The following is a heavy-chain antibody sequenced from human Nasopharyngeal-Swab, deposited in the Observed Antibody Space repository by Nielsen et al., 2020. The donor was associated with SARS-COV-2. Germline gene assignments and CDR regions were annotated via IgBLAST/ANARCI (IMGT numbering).Heavy chain of an antibody. CDR2: IYDGGST. Sequence: GGSLRLSCAASGFTVTSNYMSWVRQAPGKGLEWVSIIYDGGSTYYADSVRGRFTISRDYSKNTLYLQMNSLRAEDTAVYYCAGDQLTAYGYYYYMDVWGRGTTVTVS. D-gene: IGHD3-9*01. V-gene: IGHV3-66*01. J-gene: IGHJ6*03. CDR1: GFTVTSNY. CDR3: AGDQLTAYGYYYYMDV.